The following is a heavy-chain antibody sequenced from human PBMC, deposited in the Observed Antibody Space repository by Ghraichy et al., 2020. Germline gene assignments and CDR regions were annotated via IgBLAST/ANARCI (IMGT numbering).Heavy chain of an antibody. CDR1: GFTFSSYS. V-gene: IGHV3-48*01. CDR3: ARVSKTTGTTGGV. D-gene: IGHD1-1*01. J-gene: IGHJ6*02. CDR2: ISSSSSTI. Sequence: GSLRLSCAASGFTFSSYSMNWVRQAPGKGLEWVSYISSSSSTIYYADSVKGRFTISRDNAKNSLYLQMNSLRAEDTAVYYCARVSKTTGTTGGVWGQGTTVTVSS.